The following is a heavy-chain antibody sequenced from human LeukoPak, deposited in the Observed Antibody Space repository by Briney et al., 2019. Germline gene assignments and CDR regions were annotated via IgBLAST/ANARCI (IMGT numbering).Heavy chain of an antibody. V-gene: IGHV3-74*01. Sequence: GRSLRLSCVASGFTFSNYAMHWVRQAPGKGLVWVSRINSDGSSTSYADSVKGRFTISRDNAKNTLYLQMNSLRAEDTAVYYCTKNYDSNGDYWGQGTLVTVSS. D-gene: IGHD3-22*01. CDR3: TKNYDSNGDY. CDR1: GFTFSNYA. CDR2: INSDGSST. J-gene: IGHJ4*02.